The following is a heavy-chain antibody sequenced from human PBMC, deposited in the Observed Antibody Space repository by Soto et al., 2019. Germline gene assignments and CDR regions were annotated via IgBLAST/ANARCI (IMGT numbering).Heavy chain of an antibody. Sequence: ASVKVSCKASGYTFASYAMHWVRQAPGQRLEWMGWINAANGNTKYAQKFQGRVTMTTDTSTSTAYMELRSLRSDDTAVYYCARVQGLWFGEPQTPFDYWGQGTQVTVSS. CDR3: ARVQGLWFGEPQTPFDY. CDR1: GYTFASYA. J-gene: IGHJ4*02. CDR2: INAANGNT. D-gene: IGHD3-10*01. V-gene: IGHV1-3*01.